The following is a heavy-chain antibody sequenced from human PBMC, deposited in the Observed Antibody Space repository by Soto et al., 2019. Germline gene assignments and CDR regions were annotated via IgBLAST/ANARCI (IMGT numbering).Heavy chain of an antibody. CDR3: ATVNPRDYWFAVVYFDY. Sequence: GASVKVSCKVSGYTLTDLSMHWVRQAPGKGLEWMGGFDPEDGETIYAQKFQGRVTMTEDTSTDTAYMELSSLRSEDTAVYYCATVNPRDYWFAVVYFDYWGQGTLVTVSS. J-gene: IGHJ4*02. D-gene: IGHD3-10*01. V-gene: IGHV1-24*01. CDR2: FDPEDGET. CDR1: GYTLTDLS.